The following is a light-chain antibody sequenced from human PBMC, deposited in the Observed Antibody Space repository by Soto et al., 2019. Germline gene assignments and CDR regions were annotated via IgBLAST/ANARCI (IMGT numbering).Light chain of an antibody. Sequence: EIVLTQSPGTLSLSPGERVTLSCRASQSISSSHLVWYQQRPGQAPSLLIYGASRRATGIPDRFSGSGSGTDFTLTISRLEPEDFAVYYCQQYDSSPITFGQGTRLEIK. CDR3: QQYDSSPIT. CDR2: GAS. V-gene: IGKV3-20*01. J-gene: IGKJ5*01. CDR1: QSISSSH.